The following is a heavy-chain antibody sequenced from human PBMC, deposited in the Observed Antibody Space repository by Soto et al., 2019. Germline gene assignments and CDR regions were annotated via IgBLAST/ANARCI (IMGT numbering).Heavy chain of an antibody. CDR1: GFTFSSYA. D-gene: IGHD3-3*01. V-gene: IGHV3-23*01. CDR2: ISGSGGST. Sequence: GGSLRLSCAASGFTFSSYAMSWVRQAPGKGLEWVSAISGSGGSTYYADSVKGRFTISRDNSKNTLYLQMNSLRAEDTAVYYSAKDMFSYYDFWSGYYKFDYWGQGTLVTVSS. J-gene: IGHJ4*02. CDR3: AKDMFSYYDFWSGYYKFDY.